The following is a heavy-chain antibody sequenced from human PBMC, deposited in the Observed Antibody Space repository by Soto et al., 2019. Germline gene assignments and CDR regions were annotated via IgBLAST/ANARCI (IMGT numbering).Heavy chain of an antibody. Sequence: GGSLRLSCAASGFTFSSYAMSWVRQAPGKGLEWVSAISGSGGSTYYADSVKGRFTISRDNSKNTLYLQMNSLRAEDTAVYYCAKTIYSSGWIFYYYYGMDVWGHGTTVTVSS. CDR3: AKTIYSSGWIFYYYYGMDV. CDR1: GFTFSSYA. CDR2: ISGSGGST. V-gene: IGHV3-23*01. D-gene: IGHD6-19*01. J-gene: IGHJ6*02.